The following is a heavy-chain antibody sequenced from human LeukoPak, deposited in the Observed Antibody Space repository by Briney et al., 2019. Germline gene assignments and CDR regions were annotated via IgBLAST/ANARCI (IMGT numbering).Heavy chain of an antibody. J-gene: IGHJ4*02. Sequence: GGSLRLSCAASGFSFSGYWMSWVRQTPGKGLEWVANIKQDGSVKSSVDSMKGRFTISRDNTKNSLYLEMNSLKAEDTAVYYWGGGGGHFDLWGQGTLVTVSS. CDR1: GFSFSGYW. CDR2: IKQDGSVK. V-gene: IGHV3-7*03. CDR3: GGGGGHFDL. D-gene: IGHD3-16*01.